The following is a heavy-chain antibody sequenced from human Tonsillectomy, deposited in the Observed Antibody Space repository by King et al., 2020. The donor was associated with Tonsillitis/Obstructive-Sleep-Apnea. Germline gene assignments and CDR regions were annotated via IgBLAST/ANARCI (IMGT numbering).Heavy chain of an antibody. V-gene: IGHV3-30*01. D-gene: IGHD2-15*01. J-gene: IGHJ4*02. CDR3: ARGRDIVVVVAASDY. CDR1: GFTFSSYA. Sequence: KLVQSGGGVVQPGRSLRLSCAASGFTFSSYAMHWVRQAPGKGLEWVAVISYDGSNKYYADSVKGRFTISRDNSKNTLYLQMNSLRAEDTAVYYCARGRDIVVVVAASDYWGQGTLVTVSS. CDR2: ISYDGSNK.